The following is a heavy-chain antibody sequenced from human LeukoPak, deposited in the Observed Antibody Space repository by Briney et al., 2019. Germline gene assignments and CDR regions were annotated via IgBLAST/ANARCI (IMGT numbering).Heavy chain of an antibody. D-gene: IGHD1-14*01. Sequence: GGSLRLSCAGSGFTFGGYGMHWFRQTPGKGLEWVAVIAYDGSRAFYADSVKGRFTISRDNSKNTMSVQMDDLRAEDTAVYYCTRYNNDHFDYWGQGALVTVSS. CDR3: TRYNNDHFDY. V-gene: IGHV3-33*01. J-gene: IGHJ4*02. CDR1: GFTFGGYG. CDR2: IAYDGSRA.